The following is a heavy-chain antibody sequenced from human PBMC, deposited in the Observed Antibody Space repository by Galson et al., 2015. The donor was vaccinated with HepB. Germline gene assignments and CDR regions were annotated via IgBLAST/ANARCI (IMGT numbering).Heavy chain of an antibody. CDR2: IKQGGSEK. CDR1: GFTFSSYW. CDR3: ARDAPTVFDY. J-gene: IGHJ4*02. V-gene: IGHV3-7*01. Sequence: SLRLSCAASGFTFSSYWMSWVRQAPGKGLEWVANIKQGGSEKYYEDSVKGRFTITRDNAKNPLYLQMNSLGAEDTAVYYCARDAPTVFDYWGQGTLVTVSS.